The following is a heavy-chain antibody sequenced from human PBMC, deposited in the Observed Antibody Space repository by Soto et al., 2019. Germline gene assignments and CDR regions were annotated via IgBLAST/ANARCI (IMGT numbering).Heavy chain of an antibody. Sequence: GALRVSCVASGFSISPYWMSWVRQAPGKGLEWVANIKEDGSAARDVDSARDRFLISRDNTKNSLYLQMTSLRAEDTAIYYCVSDGDVCSGSDCFRHFKYWGRGTRVTVPQ. J-gene: IGHJ4*02. CDR1: GFSISPYW. V-gene: IGHV3-7*03. CDR3: VSDGDVCSGSDCFRHFKY. D-gene: IGHD5-12*01. CDR2: IKEDGSAA.